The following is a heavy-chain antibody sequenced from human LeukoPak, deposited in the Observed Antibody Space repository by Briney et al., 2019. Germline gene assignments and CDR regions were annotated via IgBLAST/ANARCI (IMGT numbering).Heavy chain of an antibody. V-gene: IGHV1-24*01. CDR1: GYTLTELS. CDR2: FDPEDGET. J-gene: IGHJ4*02. CDR3: ARGSGSPWYFDY. D-gene: IGHD3-10*01. Sequence: ASVEASCKVSGYTLTELSMHWVRQAPGKGLEWMGGFDPEDGETIYAQKFQGRVTMTEDTSTDTAYMELSSLRSEDTAVYYCARGSGSPWYFDYWGQGTLVTVSS.